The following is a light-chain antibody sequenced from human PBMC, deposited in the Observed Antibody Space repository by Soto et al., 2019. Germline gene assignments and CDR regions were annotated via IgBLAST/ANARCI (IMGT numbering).Light chain of an antibody. J-gene: IGKJ1*01. CDR2: WAS. V-gene: IGKV4-1*01. CDR1: QSVLYSSNNKNY. Sequence: DIVMSQSPDSLAVSLGERATMKCKSSQSVLYSSNNKNYLAWYQQKPGQPPKLLIYWASTRESGVPDRFSGSGSGTDFTLTISSLQAEDVAVYYCQQYYSTPWTFGQGTKVDIK. CDR3: QQYYSTPWT.